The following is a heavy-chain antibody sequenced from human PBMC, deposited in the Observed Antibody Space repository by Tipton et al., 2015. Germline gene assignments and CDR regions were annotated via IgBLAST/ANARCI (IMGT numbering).Heavy chain of an antibody. Sequence: SLRLSCAASGVTFSSYAMSWVRQAPGKGLEWVSSISGSGDRTSYADSVRGRFSISRDNAKNSLYLEMCSLRAEDTAVYYCARDAPGTTFDHWGQGALVTVSS. CDR3: ARDAPGTTFDH. CDR2: ISGSGDRT. D-gene: IGHD6-13*01. V-gene: IGHV3-23*01. J-gene: IGHJ4*02. CDR1: GVTFSSYA.